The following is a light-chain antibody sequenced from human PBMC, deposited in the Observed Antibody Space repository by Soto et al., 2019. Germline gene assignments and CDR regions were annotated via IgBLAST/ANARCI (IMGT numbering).Light chain of an antibody. CDR1: SSDVGGYKF. CDR3: SSYAGSSPLYV. CDR2: EVT. Sequence: QSALTQPASVSGSPGRSITISCTGTSSDVGGYKFVSWYQQHPGKVPKLLIYEVTNRPSGVSNRFSGSKSGNTASLTISGLQAEDEADYYCSSYAGSSPLYVFGTGTRSPS. V-gene: IGLV2-14*01. J-gene: IGLJ1*01.